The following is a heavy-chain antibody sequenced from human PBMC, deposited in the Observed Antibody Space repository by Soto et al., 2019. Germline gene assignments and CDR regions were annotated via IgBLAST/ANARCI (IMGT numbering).Heavy chain of an antibody. CDR1: CGSISSGGYY. CDR3: ARTTVTTYWFDP. J-gene: IGHJ5*02. Sequence: LSLTCTVSCGSISSGGYYWSWIRQHPGKGLEWIGYIYYSGSTYYNPSLKSRVTISVDTSKNQFSLKLSSVTAADTAVYYCARTTVTTYWFDPWGQGTLVTVSS. D-gene: IGHD4-17*01. CDR2: IYYSGST. V-gene: IGHV4-31*03.